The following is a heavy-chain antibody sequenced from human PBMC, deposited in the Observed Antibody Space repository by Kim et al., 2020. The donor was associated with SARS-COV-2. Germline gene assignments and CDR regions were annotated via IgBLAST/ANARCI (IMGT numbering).Heavy chain of an antibody. CDR2: NYHSGST. CDR3: ASVLRELDYGYVWGSYRYCSFNY. J-gene: IGHJ4*02. Sequence: SETLSLTCTVSGYSISSGYYWGWIRQPPGKGLEWIGSNYHSGSTYYTSSFKIRVTISVDTSNNQFSLKLSSVTAADTAVYYCASVLRELDYGYVWGSYRYCSFNYWGQGTLVTVSS. CDR1: GYSISSGYY. V-gene: IGHV4-38-2*02. D-gene: IGHD3-16*02.